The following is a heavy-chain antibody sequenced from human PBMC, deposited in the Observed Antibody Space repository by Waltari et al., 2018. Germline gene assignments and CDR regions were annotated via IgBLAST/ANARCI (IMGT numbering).Heavy chain of an antibody. CDR2: ISAYNGNT. J-gene: IGHJ3*02. D-gene: IGHD3-16*01. CDR1: GYTFTSYG. CDR3: ARTGGYDYIWGSPGDAFDI. V-gene: IGHV1-18*01. Sequence: QVQLVQSGAEVKKPGASVKVSCKASGYTFTSYGISWVRQAPGQGLEWMGWISAYNGNTNYAQKLQGRVIMTTDTSTSTAYMELRSLRSDDTAVYYCARTGGYDYIWGSPGDAFDIWGQGTMVTVSS.